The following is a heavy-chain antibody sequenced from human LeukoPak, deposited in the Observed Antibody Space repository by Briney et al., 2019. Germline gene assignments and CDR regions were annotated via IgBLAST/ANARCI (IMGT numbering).Heavy chain of an antibody. CDR1: GFTFSGYG. CDR2: IWYDGSNK. CDR3: ARDSPYHYDSSGYYD. D-gene: IGHD3-22*01. V-gene: IGHV3-33*01. J-gene: IGHJ4*02. Sequence: GGSLRLSCAASGFTFSGYGMHWVRQAPGKGLEWVAVIWYDGSNKYYADSVKGRFTISRYNSKNTLYLQMNSLRAEDTAVYYCARDSPYHYDSSGYYDWGQGTLVTVSS.